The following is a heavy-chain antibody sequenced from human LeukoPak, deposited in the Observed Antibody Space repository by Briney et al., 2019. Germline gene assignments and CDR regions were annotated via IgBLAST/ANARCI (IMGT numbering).Heavy chain of an antibody. CDR2: LSGSGITT. V-gene: IGHV3-23*01. D-gene: IGHD6-19*01. CDR3: AEGIYSSGWSYFDY. CDR1: GFTSSNSA. Sequence: GGSLRLSCAASGFTSSNSAMSWVRQAPGKGLEWVSTLSGSGITTYYADSVKGRFTISRDNSKNTLYLQMNSLRAEDTAVYYCAEGIYSSGWSYFDYWGHGTLVTVSS. J-gene: IGHJ4*01.